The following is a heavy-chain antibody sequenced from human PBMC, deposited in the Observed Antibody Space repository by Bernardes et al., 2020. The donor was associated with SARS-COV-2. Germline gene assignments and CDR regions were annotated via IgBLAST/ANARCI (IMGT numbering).Heavy chain of an antibody. CDR2: INPTDGGT. CDR1: GYTFTIFY. D-gene: IGHD6-13*01. CDR3: ARGILPLVPHPLFDY. V-gene: IGHV1-46*01. J-gene: IGHJ4*02. Sequence: ASVKVSCKASGYTFTIFYMFWVRQAPCQGLEWIGVINPTDGGTNYAQKFQGRVTLTRDTSTSTVYMELNSLRSEDTAVYYCARGILPLVPHPLFDYWGQGTLVAVSS.